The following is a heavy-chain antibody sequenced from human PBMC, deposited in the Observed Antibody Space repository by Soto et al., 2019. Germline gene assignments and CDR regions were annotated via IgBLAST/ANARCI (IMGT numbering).Heavy chain of an antibody. CDR2: IYYSGST. J-gene: IGHJ4*02. Sequence: PSETLSLTCTVSGGSISSYYWSWIRQPPGKGLEWIGYIYYSGSTNYNPSLKSRVTISVDTSKNQFSLKLSSVTAADTAVYYCARLPSLKSPNEDYWGQGTLVTVSS. D-gene: IGHD1-1*01. CDR1: GGSISSYY. CDR3: ARLPSLKSPNEDY. V-gene: IGHV4-59*08.